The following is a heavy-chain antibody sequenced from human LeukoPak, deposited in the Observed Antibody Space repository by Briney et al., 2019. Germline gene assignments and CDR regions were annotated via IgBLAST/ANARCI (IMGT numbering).Heavy chain of an antibody. J-gene: IGHJ6*03. CDR1: GGSFSGYY. Sequence: HSETLSLTCAVYGGSFSGYYWSWIRQPPGKGLEWIGEINHSGSTNYNPSLKSRVTISVDTSKNQFSLKLSSVTAADTAVYYCARRPCGGGSCYLKGYYYYYMGVWGKGTTVTISS. V-gene: IGHV4-34*01. D-gene: IGHD2-15*01. CDR3: ARRPCGGGSCYLKGYYYYYMGV. CDR2: INHSGST.